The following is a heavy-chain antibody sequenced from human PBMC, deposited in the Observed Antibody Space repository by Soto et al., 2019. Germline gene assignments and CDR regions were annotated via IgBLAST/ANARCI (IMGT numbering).Heavy chain of an antibody. CDR3: ARDGVVVSACYYYYGMAV. CDR1: GFTVSSNY. V-gene: IGHV3-66*01. CDR2: IYSGGST. J-gene: IGHJ6*02. D-gene: IGHD2-21*01. Sequence: EVQLVESGGGLVQPGGSLRLSCAASGFTVSSNYMSWVRQAPGKGLEWVSVIYSGGSTYYADSVQGRFTISRDNSQNTLYRQMNSLRDDDTAVYYCARDGVVVSACYYYYGMAVWGQGTTVTVSS.